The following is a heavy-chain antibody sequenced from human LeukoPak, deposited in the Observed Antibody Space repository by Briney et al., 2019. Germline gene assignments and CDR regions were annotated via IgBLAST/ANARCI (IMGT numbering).Heavy chain of an antibody. J-gene: IGHJ4*02. V-gene: IGHV3-23*01. Sequence: GGSLRLSCAASGFTFSSYAMSWVCQAPGKGLEWVSAISGSGGSTYYADSVKGRFTISRDNSKNTLYLQMNSLRAEDTAVYYCAKTMHDYGDPGMDYWGQGTLVTVSS. CDR3: AKTMHDYGDPGMDY. D-gene: IGHD4-17*01. CDR1: GFTFSSYA. CDR2: ISGSGGST.